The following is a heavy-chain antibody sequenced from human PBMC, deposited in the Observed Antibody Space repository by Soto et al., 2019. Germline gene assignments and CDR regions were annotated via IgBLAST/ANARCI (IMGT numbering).Heavy chain of an antibody. V-gene: IGHV4-39*01. CDR2: IYYSGST. Sequence: QLQLQESGPGLVKPSETLSLTCTVSGGSISSSSYYWGWIRQPPGKGLEWIGSIYYSGSTYYNQSLKSRATISVDTSKNQFSLKLSSVTAADTAVYYCARGDDATAAGEYFQHWGQGTLVTVSS. D-gene: IGHD6-13*01. CDR3: ARGDDATAAGEYFQH. CDR1: GGSISSSSYY. J-gene: IGHJ1*01.